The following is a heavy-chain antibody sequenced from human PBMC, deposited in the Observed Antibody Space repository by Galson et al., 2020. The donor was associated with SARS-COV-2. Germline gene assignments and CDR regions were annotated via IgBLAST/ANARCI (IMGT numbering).Heavy chain of an antibody. V-gene: IGHV2-70*04. CDR1: GFSLSTSGMR. Sequence: SGPTLVKPTQTLTLTCTFSGFSLSTSGMRVSWIRQPPGKALEWLARIDWDDDKFYSTSLKTRLTISKDTSKNQVVLTMTNMDPVDTATYYCARTYYDIWTGYYAKFDYWGQGTLVTGSS. CDR3: ARTYYDIWTGYYAKFDY. CDR2: IDWDDDK. J-gene: IGHJ4*02. D-gene: IGHD3-9*01.